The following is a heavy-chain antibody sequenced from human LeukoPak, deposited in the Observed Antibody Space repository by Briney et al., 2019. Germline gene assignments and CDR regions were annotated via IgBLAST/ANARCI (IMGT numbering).Heavy chain of an antibody. CDR2: INGDGTIT. J-gene: IGHJ4*02. V-gene: IGHV3-74*01. D-gene: IGHD2-21*01. Sequence: GGSLRLSCEASGFIFSAYYMHWVRQAPGKGLVWVSHINGDGTITNYADSVKGRFTITRDNAKNTLSLQMNSLRAEDTAVYYCVRAIYFDYWGQGTLVTVSS. CDR1: GFIFSAYY. CDR3: VRAIYFDY.